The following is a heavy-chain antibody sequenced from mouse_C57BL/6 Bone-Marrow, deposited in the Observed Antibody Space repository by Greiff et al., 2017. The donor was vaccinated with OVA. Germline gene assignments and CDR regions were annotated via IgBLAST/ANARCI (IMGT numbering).Heavy chain of an antibody. CDR1: GFTFSSYA. D-gene: IGHD1-1*01. Sequence: EVMLVESGGGLVKPGGSLKLSCAASGFTFSSYAMSWVRQTPEKRLEWVATISDGGSYTSYPDNVKGRFIISRDNANNNLYLQMSHLKSEDTAMYYCEREGIYYGSHGYFDFWGTGTTVTVSS. V-gene: IGHV5-4*01. J-gene: IGHJ1*03. CDR3: EREGIYYGSHGYFDF. CDR2: ISDGGSYT.